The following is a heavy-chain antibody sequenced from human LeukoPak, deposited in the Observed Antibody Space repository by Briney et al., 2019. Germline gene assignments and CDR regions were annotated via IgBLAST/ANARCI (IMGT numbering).Heavy chain of an antibody. Sequence: GMSLRLSCAASGVALSPYGMHWVRQAPGKGLVWVAVISYEGGPQQYADSVKGRFIISRDNPRNTLYLQMNILRTEDTAVYYCAKEGTPQVSTWYDLWGQGTQVIVSS. J-gene: IGHJ5*02. CDR3: AKEGTPQVSTWYDL. CDR2: ISYEGGPQ. CDR1: GVALSPYG. V-gene: IGHV3-30*18. D-gene: IGHD3-10*01.